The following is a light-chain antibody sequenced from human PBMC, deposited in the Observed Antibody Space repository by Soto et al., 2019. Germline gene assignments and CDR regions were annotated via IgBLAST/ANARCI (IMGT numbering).Light chain of an antibody. Sequence: EIVLTQSPGTLSLSPGERATLSCRASQSVSSSYLAWYQQKPGQAPRLLISGASSRATGIPDRFSGSGAGTAFTLAISRLGPEGFAVYYCQQYGGSPPFTFGPGTKVDIK. J-gene: IGKJ3*01. CDR1: QSVSSSY. CDR3: QQYGGSPPFT. V-gene: IGKV3-20*01. CDR2: GAS.